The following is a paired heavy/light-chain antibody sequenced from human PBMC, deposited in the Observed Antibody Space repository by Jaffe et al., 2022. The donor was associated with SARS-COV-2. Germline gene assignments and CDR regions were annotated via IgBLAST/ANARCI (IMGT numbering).Heavy chain of an antibody. V-gene: IGHV3-23*01. CDR3: AKDRLTLSAFEI. CDR2: VSGSGGST. Sequence: EVQLLESGGGLVQPGGSLRLSCEASGFTFTIYAMSWVRQVPGKGLEWVSGVSGSGGSTYYADSVKGRLTISRDNSKNTLYLQMNSLRAEDTAVYYCAKDRLTLSAFEIWGQGTMVTVSS. J-gene: IGHJ3*02. CDR1: GFTFTIYA. D-gene: IGHD7-27*01.
Light chain of an antibody. Sequence: QSALTQPASVSGSPGQSITISCTGTSSDVGRYNYVSWYQQHPGTAPKLIIYDVTNRPSGVSNRFSGSKSGNTASLTISGLQAEDEADYYCSSYTNSSTLVFGGGTKLTVL. CDR2: DVT. V-gene: IGLV2-14*03. CDR3: SSYTNSSTLV. CDR1: SSDVGRYNY. J-gene: IGLJ3*02.